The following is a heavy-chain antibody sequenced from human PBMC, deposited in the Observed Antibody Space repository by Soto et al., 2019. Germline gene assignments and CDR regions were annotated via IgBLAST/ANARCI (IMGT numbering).Heavy chain of an antibody. V-gene: IGHV4-30-4*01. Sequence: PSETLSLTCTVSGGSISSGDYYWSWIRQPPGKGLEWIGYIYYSGITYYNPSLKSRVTISVDTSKNQFSLKLSSVTAADTAVYYCAREGVVVVAAASYYYYYGMDVWGQGTTVTVSS. CDR1: GGSISSGDYY. D-gene: IGHD2-15*01. J-gene: IGHJ6*02. CDR3: AREGVVVVAAASYYYYYGMDV. CDR2: IYYSGIT.